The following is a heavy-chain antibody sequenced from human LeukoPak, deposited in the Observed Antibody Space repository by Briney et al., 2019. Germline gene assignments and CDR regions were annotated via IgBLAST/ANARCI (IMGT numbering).Heavy chain of an antibody. V-gene: IGHV3-21*01. CDR2: ISPDSNYK. CDR1: GFTFSTYS. Sequence: GESXRLSCAASGFTFSTYSMNWLRLAPGKGLEWVSSISPDSNYKYYVDSVKGRFTISRDNAKSSLYLQMNSLRAEDTAVYYCVRGGYRGFDYEYWGQGTLVTVSS. CDR3: VRGGYRGFDYEY. D-gene: IGHD5-12*01. J-gene: IGHJ4*02.